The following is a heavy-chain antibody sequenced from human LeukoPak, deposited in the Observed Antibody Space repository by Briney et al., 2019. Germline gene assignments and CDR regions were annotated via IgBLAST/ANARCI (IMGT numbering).Heavy chain of an antibody. D-gene: IGHD1-26*01. CDR2: INPNSGGT. CDR1: GYTFTSYD. CDR3: ARGSTAKVGATPFDY. J-gene: IGHJ4*02. V-gene: IGHV1-2*02. Sequence: GASVQVSCKASGYTFTSYDINWVRQATGQGLEGMGWINPNSGGTNYAQKFQGRVTMTRDTSISTAYMELSRLRSDDTAVYYCARGSTAKVGATPFDYWGQGTLVTVSS.